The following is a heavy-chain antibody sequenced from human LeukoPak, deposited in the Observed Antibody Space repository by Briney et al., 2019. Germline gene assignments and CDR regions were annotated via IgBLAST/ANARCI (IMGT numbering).Heavy chain of an antibody. D-gene: IGHD3-10*01. CDR1: GFTFSSYS. J-gene: IGHJ6*02. CDR3: ARDHPLKPRFGELVYYYGMDV. Sequence: GGSLRLSCAASGFTFSSYSMNWVRQAPGKGLEWVSSISSSSSYIYYADSVKGRFTISRDNAKNSLYLQMNSLRAEDTAVYYCARDHPLKPRFGELVYYYGMDVWGQGTTVTVSS. CDR2: ISSSSSYI. V-gene: IGHV3-21*01.